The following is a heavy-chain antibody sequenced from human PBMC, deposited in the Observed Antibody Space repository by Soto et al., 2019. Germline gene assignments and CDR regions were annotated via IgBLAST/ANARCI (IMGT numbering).Heavy chain of an antibody. CDR1: GFTFSSYA. D-gene: IGHD3-22*01. CDR3: AKDSDYYHSSGYLDHFDY. CDR2: VSGSGGGT. Sequence: GGSLRLSCAASGFTFSSYAMSWVRQAPGKGLEWVSVVSGSGGGTYYAESVKGRFTISRDNSKNTLFLQMKSLRAEDTAVYFCAKDSDYYHSSGYLDHFDYWGQGTLVTVSS. J-gene: IGHJ4*02. V-gene: IGHV3-23*01.